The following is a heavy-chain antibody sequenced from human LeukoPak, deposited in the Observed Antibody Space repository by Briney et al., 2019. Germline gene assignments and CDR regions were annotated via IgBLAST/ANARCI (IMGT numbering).Heavy chain of an antibody. J-gene: IGHJ4*02. D-gene: IGHD3-10*01. Sequence: SETLSLTCAVYGGPFSGYYWSWIRQPPGKGLEWIGGINHSGSTNYNPSLKSRVTISVDTSKNQFSLKLSSVTAADTAVYYCAREDYGSGSSPPYFDYWGQGTLVTVSS. CDR2: INHSGST. V-gene: IGHV4-34*01. CDR1: GGPFSGYY. CDR3: AREDYGSGSSPPYFDY.